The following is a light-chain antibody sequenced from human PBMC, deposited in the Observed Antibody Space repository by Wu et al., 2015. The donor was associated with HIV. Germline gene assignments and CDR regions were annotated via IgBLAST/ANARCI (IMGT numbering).Light chain of an antibody. CDR1: QSISSL. Sequence: VGDTSHHHLRASQSISSLAVLVSDRNHGKAPKLLIYKASTLETGVPSRFSGSGSGTEFTLTISSLQPDDFATYYCQQYSSYFLTFGGGTKVEIK. V-gene: IGKV1-5*03. CDR3: QQYSSYFLT. CDR2: KAS. J-gene: IGKJ4*01.